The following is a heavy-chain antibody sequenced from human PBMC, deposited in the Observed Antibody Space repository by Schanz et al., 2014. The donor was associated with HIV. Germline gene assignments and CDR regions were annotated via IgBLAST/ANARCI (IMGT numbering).Heavy chain of an antibody. CDR3: AKGASPYHDSSGFYPDY. V-gene: IGHV3-30*18. CDR1: GFTFSSFG. Sequence: QVQVVESGGGVVRPGRSLRLSCAASGFTFSSFGMHWVRQAPGKGLEWVAVISSDGSEEYFADSVKGRFTISRDNSKNTLYLQMNSLRTEDTALYYCAKGASPYHDSSGFYPDYWSQGTLVTVSS. CDR2: ISSDGSEE. D-gene: IGHD3-22*01. J-gene: IGHJ4*02.